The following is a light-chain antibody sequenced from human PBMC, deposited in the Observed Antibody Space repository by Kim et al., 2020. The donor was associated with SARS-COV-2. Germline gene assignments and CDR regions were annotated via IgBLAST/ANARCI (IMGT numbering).Light chain of an antibody. CDR1: QGISGH. V-gene: IGKV1-9*01. CDR3: QQLNSHPLT. CDR2: DAF. Sequence: QLTQSPSSLSASVGDRVTITCRASQGISGHLAWYQQRPGKAPKLLISDAFTLQSGVPSRFSGSGSGTDFTLTISNLQPEDLATYYCQQLNSHPLTFGGGTKLEI. J-gene: IGKJ4*01.